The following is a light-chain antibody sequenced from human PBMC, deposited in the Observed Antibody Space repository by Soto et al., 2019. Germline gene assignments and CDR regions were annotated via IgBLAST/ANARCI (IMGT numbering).Light chain of an antibody. Sequence: QLVLTQPPSVSEAPRQRGTISCSGSSSNIGNNAVNWYQQLPGKAPKLLIYYDDLLPSGVSDRFSGSKSGTSASLAISGLQSEDEADYYCAAWDDSLNGPVFGGGTQLTVL. V-gene: IGLV1-36*01. CDR1: SSNIGNNA. CDR3: AAWDDSLNGPV. CDR2: YDD. J-gene: IGLJ2*01.